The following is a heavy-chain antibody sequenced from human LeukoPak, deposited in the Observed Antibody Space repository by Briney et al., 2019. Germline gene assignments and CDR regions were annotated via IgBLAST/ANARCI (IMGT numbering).Heavy chain of an antibody. Sequence: SETLSLTCTVSGGSISSYYWSCIRQPPGKGLEWIGSIYYSGSTNYNPSFKSRVTISIDTSKNQFSLKLSSVTAADTAVYYCARGGYYGSGSDDAFHIWGQGTMVTVSS. CDR2: IYYSGST. CDR3: ARGGYYGSGSDDAFHI. V-gene: IGHV4-59*01. D-gene: IGHD3-10*01. CDR1: GGSISSYY. J-gene: IGHJ3*02.